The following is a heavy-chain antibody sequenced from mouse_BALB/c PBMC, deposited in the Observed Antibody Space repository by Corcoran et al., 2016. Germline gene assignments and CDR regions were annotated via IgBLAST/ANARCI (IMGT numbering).Heavy chain of an antibody. V-gene: IGHV9-1*02. CDR3: ARLTMTHAMDY. CDR2: INTYTGEP. Sequence: QIQLVQSGPELKKPGETVKISCKASGYTFTNYGMNWVKQAPGKGLKWMGWINTYTGEPTYADDFKGRFAFSLETSASTAYLQINNLKNEDMATYFCARLTMTHAMDYWGQATSVTVSS. CDR1: GYTFTNYG. D-gene: IGHD1-1*02. J-gene: IGHJ4*01.